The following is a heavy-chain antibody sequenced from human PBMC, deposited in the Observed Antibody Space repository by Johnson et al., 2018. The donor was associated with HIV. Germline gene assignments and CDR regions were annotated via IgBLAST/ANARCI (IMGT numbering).Heavy chain of an antibody. J-gene: IGHJ3*02. D-gene: IGHD5-12*01. CDR3: ARGGYSGYDAFDI. Sequence: QVQLVESGGGVVQPGGSLRLSCAASGFTFSRYAMHWVRQAPGKGLEWVAVIYSGGNTYYADSVKGRFTISRDNSKNTLYLQMNSLRAEDTAVYYCARGGYSGYDAFDIWGQGTMVTVSS. CDR1: GFTFSRYA. V-gene: IGHV3-NL1*01. CDR2: IYSGGNT.